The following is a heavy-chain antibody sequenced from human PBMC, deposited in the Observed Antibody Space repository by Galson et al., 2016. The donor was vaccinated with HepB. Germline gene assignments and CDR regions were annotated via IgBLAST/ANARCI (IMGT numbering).Heavy chain of an antibody. CDR1: GFSVSNYA. D-gene: IGHD1-7*01. V-gene: IGHV3-23*01. CDR2: TSGSGVTT. CDR3: AKSPPKELPVNYFDY. Sequence: SLRLSCAASGFSVSNYAINWVRQAPGKGLEWVSGTSGSGVTTYYADSVRGRFTISRDNSKNTLSLQMNSLRVEDTAVYYCAKSPPKELPVNYFDYWGQGTLVTVSS. J-gene: IGHJ4*02.